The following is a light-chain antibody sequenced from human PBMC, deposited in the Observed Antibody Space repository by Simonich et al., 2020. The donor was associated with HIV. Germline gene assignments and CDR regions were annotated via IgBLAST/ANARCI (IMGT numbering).Light chain of an antibody. Sequence: DIVMTQSPDSLAVSLGERATINCKSSQSILYSSNNKNYLAWYQQKAGQPPKLLIYWATTRESGVPDRCSGSGSGTDFTLTISSLQAEDVAVYYCQQYYGTPYTFGPGTKVNIK. J-gene: IGKJ3*01. CDR1: QSILYSSNNKNY. CDR2: WAT. CDR3: QQYYGTPYT. V-gene: IGKV4-1*01.